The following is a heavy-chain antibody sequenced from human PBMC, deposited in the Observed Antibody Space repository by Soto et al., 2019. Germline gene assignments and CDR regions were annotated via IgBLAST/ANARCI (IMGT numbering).Heavy chain of an antibody. V-gene: IGHV4-30-4*01. J-gene: IGHJ6*02. CDR1: GGSISSGECY. Sequence: SETLSLTCTVSGGSISSGECYWTWIRQSPGKGLEWVGHIHYSGSAYYKPSLKSRLTMSVDTSKNQFSLKLSSVTAADTAVYYCARAQLRSFDWFRTPPGEFGMDVWGQGTTVTVYS. CDR3: ARAQLRSFDWFRTPPGEFGMDV. CDR2: IHYSGSA. D-gene: IGHD3-9*01.